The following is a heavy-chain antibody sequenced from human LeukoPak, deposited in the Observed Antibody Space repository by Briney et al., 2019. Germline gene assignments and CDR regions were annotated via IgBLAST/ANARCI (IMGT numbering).Heavy chain of an antibody. CDR3: AKDRASLITGLDP. CDR1: GYTFTGYY. D-gene: IGHD3-16*01. CDR2: INPNSGAT. Sequence: ASVKVSCKASGYTFTGYYIHWVRQAPGQGLEWLGWINPNSGATNYAQNFQGRVTMTRDTSISTAYMDLRGLRSDDSAAYYCAKDRASLITGLDPWGQGTLVTVSS. J-gene: IGHJ5*02. V-gene: IGHV1-2*02.